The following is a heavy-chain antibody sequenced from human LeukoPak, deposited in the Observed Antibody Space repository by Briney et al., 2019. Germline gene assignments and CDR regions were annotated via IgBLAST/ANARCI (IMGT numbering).Heavy chain of an antibody. CDR2: INHSGST. Sequence: PSETLSLTRAVHGGSFSGYYWSSIRQPPGKGLEWIGEINHSGSTNYNPSLKSRVTISVDTSKNQFSLKLSSVTAADTAVFYCARRTGTYYYDSSGYSPWRYYFDYWGQGTLVTVSS. CDR1: GGSFSGYY. V-gene: IGHV4-34*01. J-gene: IGHJ4*02. D-gene: IGHD3-22*01. CDR3: ARRTGTYYYDSSGYSPWRYYFDY.